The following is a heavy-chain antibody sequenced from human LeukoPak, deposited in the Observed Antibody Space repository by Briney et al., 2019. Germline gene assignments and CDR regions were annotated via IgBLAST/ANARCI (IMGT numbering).Heavy chain of an antibody. CDR3: ARDRVAGGAFDM. CDR2: ISSSSSYI. Sequence: GGSLRLSCAASGFTFSSYSMNWVRQAPGKGLEWVSSISSSSSYIYYADSVKGRFTISRDNAKNSLYLQMNSLRAEDTAVYYCARDRVAGGAFDMWGRGTMVSVSS. J-gene: IGHJ3*02. CDR1: GFTFSSYS. V-gene: IGHV3-21*01. D-gene: IGHD3-10*01.